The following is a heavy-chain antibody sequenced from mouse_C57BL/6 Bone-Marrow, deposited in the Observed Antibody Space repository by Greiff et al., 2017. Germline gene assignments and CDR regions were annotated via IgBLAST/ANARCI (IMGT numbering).Heavy chain of an antibody. D-gene: IGHD1-1*01. V-gene: IGHV14-4*01. J-gene: IGHJ3*01. CDR2: IDPENGDT. CDR1: GFNIKDDY. CDR3: TTRITTDAY. Sequence: VHVKQSGAELVRPGASVKLSCTASGFNIKDDYMHWVKQRPEQGLEWIGWIDPENGDTEYASKFQGKATITADTSSNTAYLQLSSLTSEDTAVYYCTTRITTDAYWGQGTLVTVSA.